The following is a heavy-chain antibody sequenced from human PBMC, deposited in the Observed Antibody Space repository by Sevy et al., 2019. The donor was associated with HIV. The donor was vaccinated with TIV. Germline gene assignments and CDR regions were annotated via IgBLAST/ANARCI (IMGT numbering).Heavy chain of an antibody. CDR1: GFTFSANW. CDR2: IKADGSDK. CDR3: AHETFGRFES. D-gene: IGHD3-16*01. Sequence: GGSLRLSCAASGFTFSANWMNWVRQAPGKGLEWVANIKADGSDKHYVDSVEGRLTISRENAKNLLFLQMNSLRVEDTAVYYCAHETFGRFESWGQGTLVTVSS. V-gene: IGHV3-7*01. J-gene: IGHJ4*02.